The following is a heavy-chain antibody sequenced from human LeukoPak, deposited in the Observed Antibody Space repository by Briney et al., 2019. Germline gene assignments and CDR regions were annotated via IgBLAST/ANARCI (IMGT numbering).Heavy chain of an antibody. CDR2: INSDGSST. CDR1: GFTFSSYW. Sequence: PGGSLRLSRAASGFTFSSYWMHWVRQAPGNGLVWFSRINSDGSSTSYADSVKGRFTISRDNAKNTLYLQMNSLRAEDTAVYYCASRSSSSSVDYWGQGTLVTVSS. V-gene: IGHV3-74*01. D-gene: IGHD6-6*01. J-gene: IGHJ4*02. CDR3: ASRSSSSSVDY.